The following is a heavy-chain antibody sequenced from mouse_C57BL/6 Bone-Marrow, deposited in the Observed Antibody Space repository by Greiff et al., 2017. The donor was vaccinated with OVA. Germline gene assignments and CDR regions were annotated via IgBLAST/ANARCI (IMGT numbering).Heavy chain of an antibody. CDR2: INPGSGGT. J-gene: IGHJ4*01. Sequence: VKLMESGAELVRPGTSVKVSCKASGYAFTNYLIEWVKQRPGQGLEWIGVINPGSGGTNYNEKFKGKATLTADKSSSTAYMQLSSLTSEDSAVYFCARTSLLVYAMDYWGQGTSVTVSS. D-gene: IGHD2-1*01. CDR3: ARTSLLVYAMDY. V-gene: IGHV1-54*01. CDR1: GYAFTNYL.